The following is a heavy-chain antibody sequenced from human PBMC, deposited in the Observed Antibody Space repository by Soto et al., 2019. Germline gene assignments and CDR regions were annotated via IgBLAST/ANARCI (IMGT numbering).Heavy chain of an antibody. D-gene: IGHD3-9*01. Sequence: GESLKISCKGSGYTFPSYWIAWVRQMPGKGLEWMGIIYPGDSDTRYSPFFQGQVTISADKSISTAYLQMSRLRAEDTALYFFAKTTSVRASVRYDILTGALDFWGPGTLVTGLL. CDR2: IYPGDSDT. CDR3: AKTTSVRASVRYDILTGALDF. CDR1: GYTFPSYW. V-gene: IGHV5-51*01. J-gene: IGHJ4*02.